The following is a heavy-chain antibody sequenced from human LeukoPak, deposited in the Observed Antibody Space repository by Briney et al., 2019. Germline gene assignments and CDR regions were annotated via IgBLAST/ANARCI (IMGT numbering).Heavy chain of an antibody. V-gene: IGHV4-59*01. CDR1: GGSISSYY. Sequence: SETLSLTCTVSGGSISSYYWSWIRQPPGKGLEWIGYIYYSGSTNYSPSLKSRVTISVDTSKNQFSLKLSSVTAADTAVYYCARATRLAYGGNSYYFDYWGQGTLVTVSS. D-gene: IGHD4-23*01. CDR2: IYYSGST. CDR3: ARATRLAYGGNSYYFDY. J-gene: IGHJ4*02.